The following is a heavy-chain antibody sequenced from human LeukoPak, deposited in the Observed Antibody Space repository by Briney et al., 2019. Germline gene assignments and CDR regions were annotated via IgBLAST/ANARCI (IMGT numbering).Heavy chain of an antibody. J-gene: IGHJ5*02. Sequence: SETLSLTCTVSGGSISSYYWSWIRQPPGKGLEWIGYIYYSGSTNYNPSPKSRVTISVDTSKNQFSLKLNSVTAADTAVYYCARDPRGGTSRDNWFDPWGQGTLVTVSS. CDR1: GGSISSYY. V-gene: IGHV4-59*01. CDR3: ARDPRGGTSRDNWFDP. D-gene: IGHD1-1*01. CDR2: IYYSGST.